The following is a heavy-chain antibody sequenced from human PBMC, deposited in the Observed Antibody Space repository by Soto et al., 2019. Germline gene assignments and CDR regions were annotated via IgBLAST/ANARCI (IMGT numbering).Heavy chain of an antibody. CDR2: ISYDGSNK. D-gene: IGHD6-13*01. Sequence: GGSLRLSCAASGFTFSSYGMHWVRQAPGKGLEWVAVISYDGSNKYYADSVKGRFTISRDNSKNTLYLQMNSLRAEDTAVYYCAKDLGSSWSFDYWGQGTLVPVSS. J-gene: IGHJ4*02. CDR1: GFTFSSYG. V-gene: IGHV3-30*18. CDR3: AKDLGSSWSFDY.